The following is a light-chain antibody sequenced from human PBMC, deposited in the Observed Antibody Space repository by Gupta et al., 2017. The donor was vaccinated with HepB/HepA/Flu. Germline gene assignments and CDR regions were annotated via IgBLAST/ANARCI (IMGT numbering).Light chain of an antibody. CDR1: SSDVGVYNY. Sequence: SALTQSRSVSGSPGQSDTLPLTGPSSDVGVYNYVSWYTQRPGKAHKLMIYDVNKRPSGVPDRFSGSKSGNTASLTISGRQAEDEADYYCSSYAGTYTLVFGGGTKLTVL. CDR3: SSYAGTYTLV. CDR2: DVN. V-gene: IGLV2-11*01. J-gene: IGLJ2*01.